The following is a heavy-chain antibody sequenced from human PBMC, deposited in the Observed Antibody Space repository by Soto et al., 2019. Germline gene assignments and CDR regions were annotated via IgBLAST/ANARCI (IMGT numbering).Heavy chain of an antibody. CDR1: GFTFSNAW. CDR2: IKSKTDGGTT. D-gene: IGHD2-2*01. J-gene: IGHJ6*02. V-gene: IGHV3-15*07. Sequence: EVQLVESGGGLVQPGGSLRLSCAASGFTFSNAWMNWVRQAPGKGLEWVGRIKSKTDGGTTDYAAPVKGRFTISRDDSKDTLYLQMNSLKTEDTTVYYCTRDIVVVPADYYYYGMDVWGQGTTVTVSS. CDR3: TRDIVVVPADYYYYGMDV.